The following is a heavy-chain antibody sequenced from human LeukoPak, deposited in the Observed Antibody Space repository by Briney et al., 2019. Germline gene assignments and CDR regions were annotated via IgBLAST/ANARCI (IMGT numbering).Heavy chain of an antibody. Sequence: SETLSLTCAVYGGSFSGYYWSWIRQPPGKGLEWIGEINHSGSTNYNPSLKSRVTRSVDTSKNQFSLKLSSVTAADTAVYYCARGRATYYYDSSGYYYFDYWGQGTLVTVSS. CDR3: ARGRATYYYDSSGYYYFDY. V-gene: IGHV4-34*01. CDR2: INHSGST. J-gene: IGHJ4*02. CDR1: GGSFSGYY. D-gene: IGHD3-22*01.